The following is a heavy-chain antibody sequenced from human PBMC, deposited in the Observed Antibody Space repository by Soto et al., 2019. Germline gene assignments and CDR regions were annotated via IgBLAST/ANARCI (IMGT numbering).Heavy chain of an antibody. Sequence: PGGSLRLSCAASGFTFSNFVMSWVRRAPGKGLEWVSGISGSAENTNYADSVRGRFTISRDNFKTTLTLQMNSLRVDDTAVYYCAKDTDRYHSSGHYDAWGQGILVTVSS. CDR2: ISGSAENT. J-gene: IGHJ5*02. CDR3: AKDTDRYHSSGHYDA. V-gene: IGHV3-23*01. D-gene: IGHD3-22*01. CDR1: GFTFSNFV.